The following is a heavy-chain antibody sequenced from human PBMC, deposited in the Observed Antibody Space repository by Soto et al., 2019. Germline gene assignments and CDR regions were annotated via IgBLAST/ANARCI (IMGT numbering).Heavy chain of an antibody. CDR2: INAGNGNT. Sequence: ASVTVSCKASGYTFTSYAMHWVRQAPRQRLEWMGWINAGNGNTKYSQKFQGRVTITRDTSASTAYMELSSLRSEDTAVYYCARAKYDILTGYYRTLYNWFDPWGQGTLVTV. V-gene: IGHV1-3*01. CDR3: ARAKYDILTGYYRTLYNWFDP. CDR1: GYTFTSYA. J-gene: IGHJ5*02. D-gene: IGHD3-9*01.